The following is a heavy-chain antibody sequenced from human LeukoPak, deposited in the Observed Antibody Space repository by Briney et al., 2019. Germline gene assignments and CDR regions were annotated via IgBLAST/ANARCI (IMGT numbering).Heavy chain of an antibody. D-gene: IGHD3-16*01. CDR2: IIPIFGTP. V-gene: IGHV1-69*06. Sequence: SVNVSCKASGGSFSSYAITWVRQAPGQGLEWMGRIIPIFGTPTYAQKFQGRVTITADMGSRTAYLELTSLTSEGTARYFCAKQGAVRQDYYMDVWGSGTTVTVSS. CDR3: AKQGAVRQDYYMDV. CDR1: GGSFSSYA. J-gene: IGHJ6*03.